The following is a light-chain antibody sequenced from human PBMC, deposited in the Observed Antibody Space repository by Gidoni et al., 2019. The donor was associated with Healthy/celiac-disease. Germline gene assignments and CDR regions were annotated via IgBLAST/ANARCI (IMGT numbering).Light chain of an antibody. CDR2: DAS. CDR1: QSISSW. V-gene: IGKV1-5*01. Sequence: DIQMTQSPSTLSESVGDRVNITCRASQSISSWLSWYQQKPGKAPKLLIYDASSLESGVPSRFSGSGSGTEFTLTISSLQPDDFATYYCQQYNSYSWTFGQGTKVEIK. CDR3: QQYNSYSWT. J-gene: IGKJ1*01.